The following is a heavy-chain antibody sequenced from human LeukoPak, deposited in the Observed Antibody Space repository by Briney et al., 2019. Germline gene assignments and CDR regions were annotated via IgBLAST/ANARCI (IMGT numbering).Heavy chain of an antibody. CDR1: GFTFSDYY. Sequence: GGSLRLSCAASGFTFSDYYMSWIRQAPGKGLEWLSYISTTGFSIYYADSVKGRFTISRDNAKNSLYLQMNSLRAEDTAVYYCAKEPREWELPDYWGQGTLVTVSS. D-gene: IGHD1-26*01. CDR3: AKEPREWELPDY. J-gene: IGHJ4*02. V-gene: IGHV3-11*04. CDR2: ISTTGFSI.